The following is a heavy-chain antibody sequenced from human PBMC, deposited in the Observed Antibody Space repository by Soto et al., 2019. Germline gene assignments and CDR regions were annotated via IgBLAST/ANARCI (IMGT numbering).Heavy chain of an antibody. CDR2: ITSGGNT. J-gene: IGHJ4*02. V-gene: IGHV3-23*01. D-gene: IGHD6-19*01. CDR1: GFTFSTYA. Sequence: EVQLLESGGGLVQPGGSLRLSCAASGFTFSTYAMAWVRQAPGKGLEWVSAITSGGNTYYADSVKGRFTISRDDSKSTLSLHMISLRAEDTAVYYCAKHRSGWSFESWGQGTLVTVSS. CDR3: AKHRSGWSFES.